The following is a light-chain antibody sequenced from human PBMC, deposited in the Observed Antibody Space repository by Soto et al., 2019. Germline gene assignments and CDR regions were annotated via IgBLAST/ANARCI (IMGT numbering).Light chain of an antibody. CDR3: QQCDNYPLT. Sequence: DIQMTQSPSTVSASVGDTVTITCRASQSISTWLAWYQQKPGKAPKVLIYKASTLESGVSPRFRGSGSVPEFTLTISDLQPEDFATYYCQQCDNYPLTFGGGTKVEIK. J-gene: IGKJ4*01. V-gene: IGKV1-5*03. CDR1: QSISTW. CDR2: KAS.